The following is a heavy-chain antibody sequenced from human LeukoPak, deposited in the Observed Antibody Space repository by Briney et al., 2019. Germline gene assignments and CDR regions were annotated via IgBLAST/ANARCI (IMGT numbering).Heavy chain of an antibody. CDR1: GYSFATYW. Sequence: GESLKISCKASGYSFATYWIAWVRQMPGKGLEWMGIIYPGDSDTTYSPSFQGQVTISADKSINTAYLQWSSLKASDTAMYYCARAQSLWYSSSAADYWGQGTLVTVSS. V-gene: IGHV5-51*01. CDR2: IYPGDSDT. J-gene: IGHJ4*02. D-gene: IGHD6-6*01. CDR3: ARAQSLWYSSSAADY.